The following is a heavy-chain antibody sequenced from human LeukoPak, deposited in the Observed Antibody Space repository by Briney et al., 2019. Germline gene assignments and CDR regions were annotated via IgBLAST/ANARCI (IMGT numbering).Heavy chain of an antibody. J-gene: IGHJ3*02. V-gene: IGHV3-66*01. CDR1: GFTVNTNC. CDR2: INSGGGA. D-gene: IGHD2-15*01. CDR3: ARGKTSDDIVEDAFDI. Sequence: GGSLRLSCAASGFTVNTNCMTWVRQAPGKGLEWVSVINSGGGAYYADSVKDRFSISRDYSQNTLLLQMNILRAEDTALYYCARGKTSDDIVEDAFDIWGQGTMVAVSS.